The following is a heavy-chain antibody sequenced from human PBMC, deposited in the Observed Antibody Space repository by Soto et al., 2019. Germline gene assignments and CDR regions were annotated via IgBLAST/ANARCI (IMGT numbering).Heavy chain of an antibody. CDR3: VRLYCSSTSCYYFDY. Sequence: GGSLRICCAACGFTVSTYSMNWVRQAPGAGLEWISYISGAGSTIYYADSVKGRFTISRDNAKNSLYLEINSLRAEDTAVYYCVRLYCSSTSCYYFDYWGQGTLVTVSS. CDR2: ISGAGSTI. J-gene: IGHJ4*02. D-gene: IGHD2-2*01. V-gene: IGHV3-48*01. CDR1: GFTVSTYS.